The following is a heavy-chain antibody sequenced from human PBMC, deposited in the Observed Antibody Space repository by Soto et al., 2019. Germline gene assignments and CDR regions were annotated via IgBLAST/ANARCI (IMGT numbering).Heavy chain of an antibody. D-gene: IGHD3-10*01. Sequence: PGESLKICCKGSGYSFISYWIGWVRQMLGKGLEWMGIIYPGDSDTRYSPSFQGQVTISADKSISTAYLQWSSLKASDTAMYYCARRYGSGSYYRAYYYMDVWGKGTTVTVSS. J-gene: IGHJ6*03. CDR3: ARRYGSGSYYRAYYYMDV. CDR2: IYPGDSDT. V-gene: IGHV5-51*01. CDR1: GYSFISYW.